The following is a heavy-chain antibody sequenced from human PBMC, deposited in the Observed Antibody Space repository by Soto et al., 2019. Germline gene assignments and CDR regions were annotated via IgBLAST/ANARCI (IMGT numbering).Heavy chain of an antibody. V-gene: IGHV3-49*03. Sequence: PGGSLRLSCTASGFTFGDYAMSWFRQAPGKGLEWVGFIRSKAYGGTTEYAASVKGRFTISRDDSKSIAYLQMNSLKTEDTAVYYCTREPPGYCSGGSCYSGGYYGMDVWGQGTTVTVSS. CDR1: GFTFGDYA. J-gene: IGHJ6*02. CDR3: TREPPGYCSGGSCYSGGYYGMDV. D-gene: IGHD2-15*01. CDR2: IRSKAYGGTT.